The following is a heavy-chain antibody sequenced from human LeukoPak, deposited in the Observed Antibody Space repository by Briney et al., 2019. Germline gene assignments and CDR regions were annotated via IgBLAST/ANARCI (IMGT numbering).Heavy chain of an antibody. D-gene: IGHD6-19*01. CDR2: ISGSGGST. CDR1: GFTFSSYA. Sequence: GGSLRLSCAASGFTFSSYAMSWVRQAPGKGLEWVSAISGSGGSTYYADSVKGRFTISRDNSKNTLYLQMNSLRAEDTAVYYCANWVFGVGSSSGWYTPDYWGQGTLVTVSS. V-gene: IGHV3-23*01. CDR3: ANWVFGVGSSSGWYTPDY. J-gene: IGHJ4*02.